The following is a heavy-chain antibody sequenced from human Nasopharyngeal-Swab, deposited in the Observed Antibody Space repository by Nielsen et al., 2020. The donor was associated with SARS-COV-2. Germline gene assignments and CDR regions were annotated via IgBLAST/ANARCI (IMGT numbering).Heavy chain of an antibody. Sequence: SETLSLTCTVSGGSMSNFHWSWIRLSPGKGLEWIGYVYDSGSTKYNPSLNSRVTISVDTSKTQFSLKVRSVTAADTAVYFCARRLGLRAPFDYWGQGTLVTVSP. CDR3: ARRLGLRAPFDY. D-gene: IGHD5/OR15-5a*01. CDR2: VYDSGST. J-gene: IGHJ4*02. CDR1: GGSMSNFH. V-gene: IGHV4-59*08.